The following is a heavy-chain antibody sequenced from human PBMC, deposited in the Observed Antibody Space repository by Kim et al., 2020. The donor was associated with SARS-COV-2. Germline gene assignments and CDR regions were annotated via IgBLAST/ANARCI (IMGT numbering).Heavy chain of an antibody. CDR1: GFTFSSYG. J-gene: IGHJ6*02. CDR2: ISYDGSNK. Sequence: GGSLRLSCAASGFTFSSYGMHWVRQAPGKGLEWVAVISYDGSNKYYADSVKGRFTISRDNSKNTLYLQMNSLRAEDTAVYYCAKGQMGLRVVGMDVWGQGTTVTVSS. CDR3: AKGQMGLRVVGMDV. V-gene: IGHV3-30*18. D-gene: IGHD3-16*01.